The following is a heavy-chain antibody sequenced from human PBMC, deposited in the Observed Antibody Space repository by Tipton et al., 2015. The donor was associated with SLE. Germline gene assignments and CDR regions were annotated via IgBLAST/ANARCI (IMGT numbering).Heavy chain of an antibody. Sequence: TLSLTCAVSGYSISSGYYWGWIRQPPGKGLEWIGSTYHSGSTYYNPSLKSRVTISVDTSKNQFSLKLSAVTAADTAVYYCARGGGHDAFDIWGQGTMVTVSS. V-gene: IGHV4-38-2*01. CDR2: TYHSGST. CDR1: GYSISSGYY. J-gene: IGHJ3*02. CDR3: ARGGGHDAFDI. D-gene: IGHD4-23*01.